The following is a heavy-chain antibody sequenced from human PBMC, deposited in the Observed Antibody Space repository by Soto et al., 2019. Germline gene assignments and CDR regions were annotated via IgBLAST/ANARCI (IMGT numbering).Heavy chain of an antibody. D-gene: IGHD2-15*01. Sequence: GAPVKVSCKASGYTFTGYYMHSVRQAPGQGLEWMGWINPNSGGTNYAQKFQGWVTMTRDTSVSTAYMELSRLRSDDTPVYYSARGYCWAGSCYHSGSGVFNIWGQGKRVTV. J-gene: IGHJ3*02. CDR1: GYTFTGYY. CDR3: ARGYCWAGSCYHSGSGVFNI. V-gene: IGHV1-2*04. CDR2: INPNSGGT.